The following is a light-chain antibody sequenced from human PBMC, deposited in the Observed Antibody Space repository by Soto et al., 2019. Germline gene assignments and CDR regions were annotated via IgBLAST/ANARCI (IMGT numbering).Light chain of an antibody. V-gene: IGLV1-51*01. CDR2: DDN. J-gene: IGLJ1*01. Sequence: QSALTQPPSVSAAPGQKVTISCSGSSSNIGGNSVSWYQQLPGTAPKLLIYDDNKRPSGIPDRFSGSKSGTSATLGITGFQTGHEADYYCRSWDSSLSAYVSGTGTKVTVL. CDR1: SSNIGGNS. CDR3: RSWDSSLSAYV.